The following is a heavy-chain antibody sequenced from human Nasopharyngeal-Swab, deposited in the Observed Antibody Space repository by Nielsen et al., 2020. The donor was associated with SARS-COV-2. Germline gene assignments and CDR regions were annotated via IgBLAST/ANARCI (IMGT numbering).Heavy chain of an antibody. CDR3: ARDPTLAVETETTYYYYGMYV. D-gene: IGHD6-19*01. V-gene: IGHV1-46*02. CDR2: INPSGGST. Sequence: ASVKVSCKASGYTFNSYYMHWVRQAPGQGLEWMGIINPSGGSTSYAQKFQGRVTMTRDTSTSTVYMELSSLRSEDTAVYYCARDPTLAVETETTYYYYGMYVWGQGTTVTVSS. J-gene: IGHJ6*02. CDR1: GYTFNSYY.